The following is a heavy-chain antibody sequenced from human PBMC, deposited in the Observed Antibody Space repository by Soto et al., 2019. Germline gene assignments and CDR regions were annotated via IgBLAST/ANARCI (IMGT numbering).Heavy chain of an antibody. J-gene: IGHJ4*02. CDR1: GGSISSYY. CDR3: ARGGWKLFDY. V-gene: IGHV4-59*01. Sequence: QVQLQESGPGLVKPSETLSLTCTVSGGSISSYYWSWIRQPPGKGLEWIGYFYYSGSTNYNPSLKSRLTIAVDTSKTQFSLKLSSVTAADTAVYYCARGGWKLFDYWGQGTLVTVSS. D-gene: IGHD6-19*01. CDR2: FYYSGST.